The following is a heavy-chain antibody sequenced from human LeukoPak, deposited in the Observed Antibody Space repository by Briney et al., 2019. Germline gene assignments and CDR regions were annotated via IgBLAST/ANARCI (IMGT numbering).Heavy chain of an antibody. V-gene: IGHV4-59*01. CDR1: GGSISSYY. J-gene: IGHJ4*02. CDR3: ARGGNRPIDFDY. D-gene: IGHD2/OR15-2a*01. CDR2: IYYSGST. Sequence: KPSETLSLTCTVSGGSISSYYWSWIRQPPGKGLEWIGYIYYSGSTNYNPSLKSRVTISVDTSKNQFSLKLSSVTAADTAVYYCARGGNRPIDFDYWGQGTLVTVSS.